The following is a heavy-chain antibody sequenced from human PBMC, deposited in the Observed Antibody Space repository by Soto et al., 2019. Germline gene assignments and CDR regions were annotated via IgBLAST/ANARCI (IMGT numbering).Heavy chain of an antibody. D-gene: IGHD2-8*01. CDR2: ISGSGGST. CDR1: GFTFSSYA. Sequence: GGSLRLSCAASGFTFSSYAMSWVRQAPGKGLEWVSAISGSGGSTYYADSVKGRFTISRDNSKNTLYLQMNSLRAEDTAVYYCAKYRRPSMTKNRTNGEYDAVDIWGQGTMVTVSS. J-gene: IGHJ3*02. CDR3: AKYRRPSMTKNRTNGEYDAVDI. V-gene: IGHV3-23*01.